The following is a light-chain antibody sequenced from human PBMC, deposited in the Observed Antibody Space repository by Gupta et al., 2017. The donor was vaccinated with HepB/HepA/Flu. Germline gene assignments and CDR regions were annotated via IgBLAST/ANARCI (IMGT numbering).Light chain of an antibody. J-gene: IGLJ2*01. CDR2: QDS. CDR3: QAWDSSTGEV. CDR1: KLGDKY. V-gene: IGLV3-1*01. Sequence: SYELTPPPPVSVSQGQTASMPCSGDKLGDKYACWYQQKPGQSPVLVIYQDSKRPSGIPERFSGSNSGNTATLTISGTQAMDEADYYCQAWDSSTGEVFGGGTKLTVL.